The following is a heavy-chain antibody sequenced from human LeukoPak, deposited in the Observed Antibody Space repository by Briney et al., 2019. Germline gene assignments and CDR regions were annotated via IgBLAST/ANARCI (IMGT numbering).Heavy chain of an antibody. V-gene: IGHV4-59*01. CDR1: GGSISSYY. CDR3: ARGFYGSGSYSPPYYYMDV. D-gene: IGHD3-10*01. Sequence: SETLSLTCTVSGGSISSYYWSWIRQPPGKGLEWIGYIYYSGSTNYNPSLKSRVTISVDTSKNQFSLKLSSVTAADTAVYYCARGFYGSGSYSPPYYYMDVWGKGTTVTVSS. J-gene: IGHJ6*03. CDR2: IYYSGST.